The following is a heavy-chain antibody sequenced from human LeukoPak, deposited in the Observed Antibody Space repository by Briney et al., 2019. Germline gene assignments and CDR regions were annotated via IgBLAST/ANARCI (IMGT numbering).Heavy chain of an antibody. Sequence: PSETLSLTCTVSSGSVNSGSYYWNWIRQPPGKGLEWIGYIYYSGSTNYNPSLKSRVTISVDTAKNQLSLKLSSVTAADTAVYYCAKVGSSMSFYYYYGMDVWGQGTTVTVSS. CDR1: SGSVNSGSYY. D-gene: IGHD6-13*01. CDR2: IYYSGST. CDR3: AKVGSSMSFYYYYGMDV. J-gene: IGHJ6*02. V-gene: IGHV4-61*01.